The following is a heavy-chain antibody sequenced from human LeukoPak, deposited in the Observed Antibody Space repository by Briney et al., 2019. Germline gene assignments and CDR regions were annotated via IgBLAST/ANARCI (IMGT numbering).Heavy chain of an antibody. CDR2: INHSGST. CDR3: ARGGLVTIGNWDFDY. D-gene: IGHD1-1*01. CDR1: GGSFSGYY. Sequence: PSETLSLTCTVYGGSFSGYYWSWIRQPPGKGLEWIGEINHSGSTNYNPSLKSRVTISVDTSKNQFSLKLSSVTAAGTAVYYCARGGLVTIGNWDFDYWGQGTLVTVSS. V-gene: IGHV4-34*01. J-gene: IGHJ4*02.